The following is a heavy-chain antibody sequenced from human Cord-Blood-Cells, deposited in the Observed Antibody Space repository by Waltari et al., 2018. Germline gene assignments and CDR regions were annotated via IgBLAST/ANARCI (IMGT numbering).Heavy chain of an antibody. CDR1: GFNFSSQR. CDR2: IISSSSYI. J-gene: IGHJ2*01. CDR3: ARAELGIRNWYFDL. V-gene: IGHV3-21*01. Sequence: EVQLVGSGGGLVKAGGALRLSCAASGFNFSSQRMNWVLQAPGKGLEWVSSIISSSSYIYYADSVKGRFTISRDNAKNSLYLQMNSLRAEDTAVYYCARAELGIRNWYFDLWGRGTLVTVSS. D-gene: IGHD7-27*01.